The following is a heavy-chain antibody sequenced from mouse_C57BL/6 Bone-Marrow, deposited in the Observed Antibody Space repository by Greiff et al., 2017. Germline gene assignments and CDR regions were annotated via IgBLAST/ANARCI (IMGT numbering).Heavy chain of an antibody. V-gene: IGHV5-6*01. CDR2: ISSGGSYT. J-gene: IGHJ3*01. D-gene: IGHD1-1*01. Sequence: EVKLVESGGDLVKPGGSLKLSCAASGFTFSSYGMSWVRQTPDKRLEWVATISSGGSYTYYPDRVTGRFTISRDNAKNTLYLQMSSLKSEDTAMYYWARHYYYSSPFAYWGQGTLVTVSA. CDR3: ARHYYYSSPFAY. CDR1: GFTFSSYG.